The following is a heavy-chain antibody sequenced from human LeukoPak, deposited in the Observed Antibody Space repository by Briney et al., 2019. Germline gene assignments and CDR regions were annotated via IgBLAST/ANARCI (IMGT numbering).Heavy chain of an antibody. Sequence: GGSLRLSCAASGFTFSDDYMSWIRQAPGKGLEWVSYISSSSSYTSYADSVRGRFTVSRDNAKNSLYLQMNSLRAEDTAVYYCAREGTRYFDLWGRGTLVTVSS. CDR2: ISSSSSYT. J-gene: IGHJ2*01. V-gene: IGHV3-11*06. CDR3: AREGTRYFDL. D-gene: IGHD1-7*01. CDR1: GFTFSDDY.